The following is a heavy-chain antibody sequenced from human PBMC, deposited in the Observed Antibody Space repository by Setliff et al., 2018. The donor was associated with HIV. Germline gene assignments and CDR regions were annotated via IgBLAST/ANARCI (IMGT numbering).Heavy chain of an antibody. J-gene: IGHJ3*02. Sequence: SETLSLTCTVSGGSITSYYWNRIRQSPGKGLEWIGYIFDSGTTKYNPSLKSRVTILVDPSNNQFSLRLSSVTAADTAVYYCARHSDFWSEDAFDIWAQGT. CDR3: ARHSDFWSEDAFDI. D-gene: IGHD3-3*01. CDR2: IFDSGTT. V-gene: IGHV4-59*08. CDR1: GGSITSYY.